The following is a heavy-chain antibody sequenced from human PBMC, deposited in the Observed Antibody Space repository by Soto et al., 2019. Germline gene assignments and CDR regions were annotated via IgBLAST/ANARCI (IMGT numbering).Heavy chain of an antibody. CDR3: ARDYYGMDV. CDR2: IYHSGST. Sequence: SETLSLTCAVSGGSISSGGYSWSWIRQPPGKGLEWIGYIYHSGSTYYNPSLKSRVTISVDRSKNQFSLNLTSVTAADTAVYYCARDYYGMDVWGQGTTVTSP. CDR1: GGSISSGGYS. V-gene: IGHV4-30-2*01. J-gene: IGHJ6*02.